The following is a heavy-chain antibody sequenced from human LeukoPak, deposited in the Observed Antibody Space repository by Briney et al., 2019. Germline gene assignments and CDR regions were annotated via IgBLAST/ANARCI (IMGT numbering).Heavy chain of an antibody. CDR3: ARDQGSWRYQKGGFDY. CDR2: ISSSSSTI. CDR1: GFTFSSYS. D-gene: IGHD6-13*01. V-gene: IGHV3-48*01. Sequence: PGGSLRLSCAASGFTFSSYSMNWVRQAPGKGLEWVSYISSSSSTIYYADSVKGRFTISRDNAKNSLYLQMNSLRAEDTAVYYCARDQGSWRYQKGGFDYWGQGTLVTVSS. J-gene: IGHJ4*02.